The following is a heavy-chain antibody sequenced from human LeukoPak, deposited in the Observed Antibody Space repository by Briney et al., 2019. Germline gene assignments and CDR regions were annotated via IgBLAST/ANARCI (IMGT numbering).Heavy chain of an antibody. CDR2: IYYSGST. CDR3: ARDFAGSSSFAFDI. V-gene: IGHV4-39*07. CDR1: GGSISSSSYY. D-gene: IGHD6-6*01. J-gene: IGHJ3*02. Sequence: SETLSLTCTVSGGSISSSSYYWGWIRQPPGKGLEWIGSIYYSGSTYYNPSLKSRVTISVDTSKNQFSLKLSSVTAADTAVYYCARDFAGSSSFAFDIWGQGTMVTVSS.